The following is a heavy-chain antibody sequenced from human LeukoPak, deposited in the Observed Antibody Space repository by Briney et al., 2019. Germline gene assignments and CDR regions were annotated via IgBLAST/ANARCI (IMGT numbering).Heavy chain of an antibody. D-gene: IGHD3-22*01. J-gene: IGHJ3*02. V-gene: IGHV5-51*01. CDR3: ARQPNYYDTRGYLSHAFDI. Sequence: GESLKISCKGSGYRFTSYWIGWVRQMPGQGLECMGIIYPGDSDTRYSPSFQGQVTISADKSISTAYLQWNSLKASDTAMYYCARQPNYYDTRGYLSHAFDIWGQGTMVTVSS. CDR2: IYPGDSDT. CDR1: GYRFTSYW.